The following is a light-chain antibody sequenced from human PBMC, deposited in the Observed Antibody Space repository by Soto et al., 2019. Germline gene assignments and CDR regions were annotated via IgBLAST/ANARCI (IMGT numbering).Light chain of an antibody. CDR3: AAWNDSLNGPV. Sequence: QSVLTQPPSASVTPGQTFTISCSGSSSNIGSNTVNWYQQHPGTAPKPLIYSNNHRPSGVPERLSGSKSGTSASLAISGLQSEDEADYYCAAWNDSLNGPVFGGGTKLTVL. CDR2: SNN. J-gene: IGLJ3*02. V-gene: IGLV1-44*01. CDR1: SSNIGSNT.